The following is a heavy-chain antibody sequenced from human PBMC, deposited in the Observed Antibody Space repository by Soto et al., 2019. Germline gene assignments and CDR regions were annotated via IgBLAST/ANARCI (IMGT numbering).Heavy chain of an antibody. V-gene: IGHV3-64D*06. CDR3: VKGEYYYDSSGYYPFDY. D-gene: IGHD3-22*01. CDR1: GFTFSIYA. CDR2: ISTNGGST. J-gene: IGHJ4*02. Sequence: GGSLRLSCSAPGFTFSIYAMHWVRQAPGKGLEYVSSISTNGGSTHYADPVKGRFTISRDNSKNTQYLQMSSLRADDTAVYYCVKGEYYYDSSGYYPFDYWGQGTLVTVSS.